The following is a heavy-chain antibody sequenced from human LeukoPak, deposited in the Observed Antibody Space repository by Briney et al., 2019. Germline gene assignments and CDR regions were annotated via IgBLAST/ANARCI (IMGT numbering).Heavy chain of an antibody. J-gene: IGHJ1*01. CDR1: GFYFSSYS. V-gene: IGHV3-53*01. CDR2: IYSGGNT. Sequence: GGSLRLSCAASGFYFSSYSMNWVRQAPGKGLEWVSVIYSGGNTYYADSVKGRFTISRDNSKNTLYLQMNSLRAEDTAVYYCASGYCSGGHCYSVYFQHWGQGTLVTVSS. D-gene: IGHD2-15*01. CDR3: ASGYCSGGHCYSVYFQH.